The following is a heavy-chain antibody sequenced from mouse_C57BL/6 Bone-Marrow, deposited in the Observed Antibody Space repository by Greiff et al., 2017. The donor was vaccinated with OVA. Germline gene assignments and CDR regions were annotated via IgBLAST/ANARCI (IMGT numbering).Heavy chain of an antibody. J-gene: IGHJ3*01. V-gene: IGHV1-55*01. Sequence: QVQLQQPGAELVKPGASVKMSCKASGYTFTSYWITWVKQRPGQGLEWIGDIYPGSGSTNYNEKFKSKATLTVDKSSSTAYMQLSSLTSEDSAVYYCAREGVTTVVPFAYWGQGTLVTVSA. CDR1: GYTFTSYW. CDR3: AREGVTTVVPFAY. CDR2: IYPGSGST. D-gene: IGHD1-1*01.